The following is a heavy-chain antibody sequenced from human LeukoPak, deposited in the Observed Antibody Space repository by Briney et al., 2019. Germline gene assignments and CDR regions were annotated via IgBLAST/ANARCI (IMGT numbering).Heavy chain of an antibody. Sequence: SVTVSCTASGGTFSSYAISWVRPAPGQGLEWMGGIIPIFGTANYAQKFQGRVTITADESTSTAYMELSSLRSEDTAVYYCAMAARDAFDIWGQGTMVTVSS. V-gene: IGHV1-69*13. D-gene: IGHD5-24*01. CDR1: GGTFSSYA. CDR2: IIPIFGTA. J-gene: IGHJ3*02. CDR3: AMAARDAFDI.